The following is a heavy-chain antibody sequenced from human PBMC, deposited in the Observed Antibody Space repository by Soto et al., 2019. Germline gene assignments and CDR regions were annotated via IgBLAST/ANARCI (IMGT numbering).Heavy chain of an antibody. CDR1: GFTFSYCS. CDR3: AKYCSSDVCFDY. D-gene: IGHD2-8*01. CDR2: ISGSGDTK. J-gene: IGHJ4*02. V-gene: IGHV3-48*02. Sequence: GGSLRLSCASSGFTFSYCSMNWVRQAPGKGLEWVSFISGSGDTKYYADSVKGRFTISRDNAKNSLYLQMSSLRDEDTAVYYCAKYCSSDVCFDYWGQGTLVTVSS.